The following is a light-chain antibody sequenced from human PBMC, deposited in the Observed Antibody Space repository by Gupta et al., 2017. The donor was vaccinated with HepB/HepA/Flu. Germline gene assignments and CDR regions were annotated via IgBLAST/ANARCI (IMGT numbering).Light chain of an antibody. V-gene: IGKV1-39*01. CDR1: QSISSY. J-gene: IGKJ2*01. Sequence: DIQMTQSPSSLSASVGDRVTITCRASQSISSYLNWYQQKPGKAPKLLIYDASSLQSGVPSRFSGSGCGTDFTLTISRRQPEDFATYYCQQRDSTPRTFGQGTKLEIK. CDR3: QQRDSTPRT. CDR2: DAS.